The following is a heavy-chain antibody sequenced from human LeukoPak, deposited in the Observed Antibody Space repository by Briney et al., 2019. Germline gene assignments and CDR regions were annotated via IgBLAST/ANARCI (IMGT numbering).Heavy chain of an antibody. J-gene: IGHJ6*03. V-gene: IGHV3-23*01. CDR2: TNGGGGST. CDR3: AKGGSSTWFWDDMDV. Sequence: GGSLRLSCAASGFTFSTYAASWVRQAPGKGLEWVSVTNGGGGSTDYADSVKGRFTISKDNAKNTLYLQMNSLRAEDTATYYCAKGGSSTWFWDDMDVWGKGATVTVSS. D-gene: IGHD6-13*01. CDR1: GFTFSTYA.